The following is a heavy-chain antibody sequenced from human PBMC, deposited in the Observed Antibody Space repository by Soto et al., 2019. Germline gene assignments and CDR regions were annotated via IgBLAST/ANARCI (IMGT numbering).Heavy chain of an antibody. D-gene: IGHD6-13*01. CDR1: GDRDSSNSAA. Sequence: PSQTLSLTCAISGDRDSSNSAAWNWIRPSPSRGLEWLGRTYYRSKWYNDYAVSVKSRITLNPDTSKNQFSLQLNSVTPEDTAVYYCARDRGAAAGRPFDYWGQGTLVTVSS. CDR3: ARDRGAAAGRPFDY. J-gene: IGHJ4*02. V-gene: IGHV6-1*01. CDR2: TYYRSKWYN.